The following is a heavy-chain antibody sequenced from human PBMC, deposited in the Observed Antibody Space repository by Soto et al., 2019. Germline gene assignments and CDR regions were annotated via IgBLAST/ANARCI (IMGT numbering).Heavy chain of an antibody. Sequence: GASVNVSCKASGYTFTSYAMHWVRQAPGQRLEWMGWINAGNGNTKYSQKFQGRVTITRDTSASTAYMELSSLRSEDTAVYYCARVPSASDYYYGMDVWGQGTTVTVSS. V-gene: IGHV1-3*01. CDR3: ARVPSASDYYYGMDV. J-gene: IGHJ6*02. CDR1: GYTFTSYA. CDR2: INAGNGNT.